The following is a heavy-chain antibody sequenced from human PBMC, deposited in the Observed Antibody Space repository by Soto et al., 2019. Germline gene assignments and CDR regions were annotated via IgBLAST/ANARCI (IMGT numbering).Heavy chain of an antibody. J-gene: IGHJ2*01. V-gene: IGHV1-18*01. Sequence: VNLYCKASGYAYTSYLIGCLRQAPGQGLEWMGWISAHNGNTKYEQKLQGRVTMTTDTSTSTAYMELRSLRSDDTAVYYCARDRSIVVDWYFDLWGRGTLVTVSS. CDR3: ARDRSIVVDWYFDL. CDR1: GYAYTSYL. D-gene: IGHD2-2*01. CDR2: ISAHNGNT.